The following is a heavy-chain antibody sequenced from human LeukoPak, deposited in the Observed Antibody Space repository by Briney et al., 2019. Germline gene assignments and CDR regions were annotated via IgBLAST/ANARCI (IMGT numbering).Heavy chain of an antibody. CDR3: ARDYQWLVRGYYYYYMDV. V-gene: IGHV4-4*07. D-gene: IGHD6-19*01. CDR2: IYTSGST. CDR1: GGSISSYY. J-gene: IGHJ6*03. Sequence: SETLSLTCTVSGGSISSYYWSWIRQPAGKGLEWIGRIYTSGSTNYNPSLKSRVTMSVDTSKNQFSLKLSSVTAADTAVYYCARDYQWLVRGYYYYYMDVWGKGTTVTISS.